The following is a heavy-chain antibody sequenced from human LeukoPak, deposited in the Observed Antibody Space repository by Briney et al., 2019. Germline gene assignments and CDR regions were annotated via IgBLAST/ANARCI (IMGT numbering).Heavy chain of an antibody. V-gene: IGHV3-23*01. Sequence: GGSLRLSCAVSGFTISSYAMSWVRQAPGKGLEWVSAISGSGGSTYYADSVKGRFTISRDNAKNSLYLQMNSLRAEDTAVYYCARDLVGYDFWSGYYTDWFDYWGQGTLVTVSS. CDR1: GFTISSYA. D-gene: IGHD3-3*01. CDR2: ISGSGGST. J-gene: IGHJ4*02. CDR3: ARDLVGYDFWSGYYTDWFDY.